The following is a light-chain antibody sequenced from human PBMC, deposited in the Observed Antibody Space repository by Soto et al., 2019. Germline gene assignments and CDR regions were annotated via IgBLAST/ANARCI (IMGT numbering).Light chain of an antibody. J-gene: IGKJ4*01. CDR2: DAS. CDR1: QSVSSSY. CDR3: QQYNDWPPIT. V-gene: IGKV3-15*01. Sequence: EIVLTQSPGTLSLSPGERATLSCRASQSVSSSYLAWYHQKPGQAPRLVIFDASTRATGIPDRFSGRGSGTEFTLTISSLQSEDFAVYFCQQYNDWPPITFGGGTKVDIK.